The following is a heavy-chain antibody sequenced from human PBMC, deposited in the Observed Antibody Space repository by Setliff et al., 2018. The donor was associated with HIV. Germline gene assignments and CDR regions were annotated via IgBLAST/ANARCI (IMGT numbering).Heavy chain of an antibody. CDR2: INPGNGNT. CDR1: GYTFTNHA. V-gene: IGHV1-3*01. CDR3: ARGGGLKPFGYQLDY. J-gene: IGHJ4*02. Sequence: ASVKVSCKASGYTFTNHAIHWVRQAPGQRLEWMGWINPGNGNTKYSQNFQGRVTITGDTSASTAYMELSSLTLEDTAVYYCARGGGLKPFGYQLDYWGQGTLVTVSS. D-gene: IGHD2-2*01.